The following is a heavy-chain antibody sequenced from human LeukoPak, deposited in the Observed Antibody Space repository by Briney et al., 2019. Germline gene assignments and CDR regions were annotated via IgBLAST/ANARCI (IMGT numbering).Heavy chain of an antibody. CDR1: GFTFSSYA. CDR2: ISYDGSNK. D-gene: IGHD3-10*01. CDR3: AKSPAWGGNYYTCFDY. J-gene: IGHJ4*02. Sequence: GGSLRLSCAASGFTFSSYAMHWVRQAPGKGLEWVAVISYDGSNKYYADPVKGRFTISRDNSENTLYLQMNRLRAEDTAEYYCAKSPAWGGNYYTCFDYWGQGTLVTVSS. V-gene: IGHV3-30-3*02.